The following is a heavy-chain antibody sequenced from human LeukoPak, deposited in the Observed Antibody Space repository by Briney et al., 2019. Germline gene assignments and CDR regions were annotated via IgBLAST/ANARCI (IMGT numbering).Heavy chain of an antibody. V-gene: IGHV3-7*01. CDR2: IKPDGSEK. CDR3: VRGGTYWTVS. Sequence: GGSLSLSCAASGFVFSASYMSWVRKAPGKGLEWVATIKPDGSEKYHVDSVSGRFTISRDNTNDPLFLQMNSLRVDDTAVYYCVRGGTYWTVSWGQGTLVSVS. J-gene: IGHJ5*01. CDR1: GFVFSASY.